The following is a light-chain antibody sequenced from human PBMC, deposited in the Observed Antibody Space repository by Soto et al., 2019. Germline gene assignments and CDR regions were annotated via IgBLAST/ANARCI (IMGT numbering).Light chain of an antibody. CDR3: QQYNNWRT. CDR1: QSINSN. J-gene: IGKJ1*01. Sequence: EIVMTQSPATLSVSPGERATLSCRASQSINSNLAWYQQKPGQTPRLLIYGASTRATGIPARFSGSGSGTNFTFTNSCLQSEDFAVYYCQQYNNWRTFGQGTKVEIK. CDR2: GAS. V-gene: IGKV3-15*01.